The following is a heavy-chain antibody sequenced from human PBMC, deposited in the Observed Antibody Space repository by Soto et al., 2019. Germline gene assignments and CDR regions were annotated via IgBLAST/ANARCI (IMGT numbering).Heavy chain of an antibody. D-gene: IGHD2-8*01. J-gene: IGHJ4*02. V-gene: IGHV4-59*01. CDR1: GGSISNFY. CDR3: ARAPMVLSRSYFDS. Sequence: QVHLRESGPGLVKPSETLSLSCTVSGGSISNFYWSWIRQPPGKGLEWIGYISYSGNTNYNPSLKSRVSISGDTSKNQLSLNLTYVTAADTAVYYCARAPMVLSRSYFDSWGQGTPVTVSS. CDR2: ISYSGNT.